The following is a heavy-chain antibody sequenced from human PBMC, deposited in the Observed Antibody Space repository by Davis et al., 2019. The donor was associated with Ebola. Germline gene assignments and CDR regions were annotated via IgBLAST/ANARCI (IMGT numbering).Heavy chain of an antibody. J-gene: IGHJ6*02. D-gene: IGHD3-3*01. CDR3: ARGNYDFWSGYYYYYCMDV. V-gene: IGHV4-59*01. CDR2: IYYSGST. CDR1: GGSISSYY. Sequence: MPGGSLRLSCTVSGGSISSYYWSWIRQLPGKGLEWIGYIYYSGSTNYNPSLKSRVTISVDTSKNQFSLKLSSVTAADTAVYYCARGNYDFWSGYYYYYCMDVWGQGTTVTVSS.